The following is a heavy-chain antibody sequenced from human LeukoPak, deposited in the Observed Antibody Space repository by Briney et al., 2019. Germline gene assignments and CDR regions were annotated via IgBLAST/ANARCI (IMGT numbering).Heavy chain of an antibody. CDR2: IFYSGST. CDR3: ARASFQRLPEVITDV. Sequence: SETLSLTCTVSGDSISSGGYYWSWIRQHPGKGLEWIGYIFYSGSTYYNPSLKSRVIMSVDTSENQFSLKLSSVTAADTAVYYCARASFQRLPEVITDVWGKGTTVTVSS. D-gene: IGHD6-25*01. V-gene: IGHV4-31*03. CDR1: GDSISSGGYY. J-gene: IGHJ6*04.